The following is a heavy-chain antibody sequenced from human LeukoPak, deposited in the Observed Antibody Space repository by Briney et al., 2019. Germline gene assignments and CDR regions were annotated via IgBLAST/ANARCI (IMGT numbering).Heavy chain of an antibody. CDR2: IYYSGST. CDR1: GGSISSYY. Sequence: PSETLSLTCTVSGGSISSYYWSWIRQPPGKGLEWIGYIYYSGSTNYNPSLKSRVTISVDTSKNQSSLKLSSVTAADTAVYYCARVIVGAVDPWGQGTLVTVSS. V-gene: IGHV4-59*01. J-gene: IGHJ5*02. D-gene: IGHD1-26*01. CDR3: ARVIVGAVDP.